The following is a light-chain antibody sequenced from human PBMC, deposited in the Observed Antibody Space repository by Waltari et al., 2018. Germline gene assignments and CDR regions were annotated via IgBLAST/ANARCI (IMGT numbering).Light chain of an antibody. CDR1: SSDVGGYHY. J-gene: IGLJ2*01. V-gene: IGLV2-11*01. CDR3: CSYAGSYVV. CDR2: DVS. Sequence: QSALTQPRSVSGSPGPSVPISCPGTSSDVGGYHYVSWYQQPPGKAPKLMIYDVSKRPSGVTDRFSGSKSGNTASLTISGLQAEDEADYYCCSYAGSYVVFGGGTKLTVL.